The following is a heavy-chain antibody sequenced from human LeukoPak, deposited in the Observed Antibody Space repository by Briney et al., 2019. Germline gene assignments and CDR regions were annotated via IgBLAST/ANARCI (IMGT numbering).Heavy chain of an antibody. J-gene: IGHJ4*02. CDR2: IRYDGSIK. Sequence: GGSLRLSCGASGFTFTTYDMHWVRQAPGKGLEWVSFIRYDGSIKYYVDSVKGRFAISRDNSKNMVFLQMNSLRAEDTAVYYCAKPSGSGFDYWGQGTLVTVSS. V-gene: IGHV3-30*02. D-gene: IGHD1-26*01. CDR1: GFTFTTYD. CDR3: AKPSGSGFDY.